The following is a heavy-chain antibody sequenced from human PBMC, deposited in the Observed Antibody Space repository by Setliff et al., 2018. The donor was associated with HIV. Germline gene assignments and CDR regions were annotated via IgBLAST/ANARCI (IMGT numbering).Heavy chain of an antibody. Sequence: PSETLSLTCTVSGGSIGSYYWSWIRQPPGKGLEWIGYIYTSGSTNYNPSLKSRVTISVDTSKNQFSLKLSSVTAADTAVYYGAREGVGATPGYFDYWGQGTLVTVSS. J-gene: IGHJ4*02. CDR1: GGSIGSYY. CDR2: IYTSGST. V-gene: IGHV4-4*08. CDR3: AREGVGATPGYFDY. D-gene: IGHD1-26*01.